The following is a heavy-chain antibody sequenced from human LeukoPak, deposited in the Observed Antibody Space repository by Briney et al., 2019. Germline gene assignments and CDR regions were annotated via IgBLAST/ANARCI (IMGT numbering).Heavy chain of an antibody. V-gene: IGHV4-59*01. CDR2: IYYSGST. J-gene: IGHJ5*02. CDR3: AREACGGDCYPDNWFDP. Sequence: SETLSLTCTVSGGSISSYYWSWIRQPPGKGLEWTGYIYYSGSTNYNPSLKSRVTISVDTSKNQFSLKLSSVTAADTAVYYCAREACGGDCYPDNWFDPWGQGTLVTVSS. D-gene: IGHD2-21*02. CDR1: GGSISSYY.